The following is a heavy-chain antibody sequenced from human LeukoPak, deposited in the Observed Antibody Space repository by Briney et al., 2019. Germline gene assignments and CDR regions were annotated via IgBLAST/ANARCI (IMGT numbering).Heavy chain of an antibody. CDR2: IYYGGNT. CDR1: GDSVSSSNYY. J-gene: IGHJ4*02. V-gene: IGHV4-61*01. CDR3: ARGGDITPFDY. D-gene: IGHD2-15*01. Sequence: PSETLSLTCAVSGDSVSSSNYYWSWIRQPPGKGLEWIGYIYYGGNTNYNPSLQSRVTISVDTSKSQFSLKLSSVTAADTAVYCCARGGDITPFDYWGQGTLVTVSS.